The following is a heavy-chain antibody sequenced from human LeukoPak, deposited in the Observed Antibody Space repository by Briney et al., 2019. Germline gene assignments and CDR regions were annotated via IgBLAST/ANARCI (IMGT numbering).Heavy chain of an antibody. V-gene: IGHV4-34*01. CDR2: INHSGFT. CDR1: GGSFSGYY. Sequence: SETLSLTCGVYGGSFSGYYWSLIRQPPGKGLEWIGEINHSGFTNYNPSLESRVTISLDTSKNQFSLKLTSVTAADTAVYFCARGPSLGAFDIWGQGTMVTVFS. CDR3: ARGPSLGAFDI. J-gene: IGHJ3*02.